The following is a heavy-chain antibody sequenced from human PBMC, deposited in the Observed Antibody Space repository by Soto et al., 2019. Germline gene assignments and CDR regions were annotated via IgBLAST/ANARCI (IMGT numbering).Heavy chain of an antibody. CDR3: ARGPYEYVWVSDPPHFDY. Sequence: QVQLVESGGGLVKPGGSLRLSCAASGFTFSDYYMSWLRQAPGKGLEWVSYISSSGSTIYYADSVKGRFTSSRDNAKNSLYLHMNSLRAEDTAVYYCARGPYEYVWVSDPPHFDYWGQGTLVTVSS. V-gene: IGHV3-11*01. CDR1: GFTFSDYY. J-gene: IGHJ4*02. CDR2: ISSSGSTI. D-gene: IGHD3-16*02.